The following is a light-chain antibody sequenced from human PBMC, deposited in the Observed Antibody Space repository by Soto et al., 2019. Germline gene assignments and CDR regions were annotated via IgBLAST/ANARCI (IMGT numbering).Light chain of an antibody. Sequence: EIVLTQSPGTLSLSPGERATFSCRASQSVNGNYLTWYQQKPGQAPRLLIYGASTRATGTPDRFSGSGSGTDFTLTISRLEPEDFAVYYCQQYGSSFRYTFGQGTKLEIK. J-gene: IGKJ2*01. CDR3: QQYGSSFRYT. CDR2: GAS. V-gene: IGKV3-20*01. CDR1: QSVNGNY.